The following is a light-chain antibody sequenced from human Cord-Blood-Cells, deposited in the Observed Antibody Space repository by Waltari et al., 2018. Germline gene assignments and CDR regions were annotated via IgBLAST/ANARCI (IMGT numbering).Light chain of an antibody. J-gene: IGLJ2*01. CDR3: CSHAGSSTWVV. CDR1: SSDVWSYNL. CDR2: EGS. Sequence: QSALTQPASVSGSPGQSITISCTGTSSDVWSYNLVSWYQQHPGKAPKLMIYEGSKRPSGVSNRFSGSKSGNTASLTISGLQAEDEADYYCCSHAGSSTWVVFGEGTKLTVL. V-gene: IGLV2-23*01.